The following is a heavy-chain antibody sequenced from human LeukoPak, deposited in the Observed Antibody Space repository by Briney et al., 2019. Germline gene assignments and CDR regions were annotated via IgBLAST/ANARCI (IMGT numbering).Heavy chain of an antibody. Sequence: GGSLRLSCAASGFTFSSYAMSWVRQPPGKGLEWVSAISGSGGSTYYADSLKGRFTISRDNPKNSLYLQMNSLRAEDRAVYYCARDLRSSGWYYFDYWGQGTLVTVSS. D-gene: IGHD6-19*01. CDR3: ARDLRSSGWYYFDY. V-gene: IGHV3-23*01. J-gene: IGHJ4*02. CDR2: ISGSGGST. CDR1: GFTFSSYA.